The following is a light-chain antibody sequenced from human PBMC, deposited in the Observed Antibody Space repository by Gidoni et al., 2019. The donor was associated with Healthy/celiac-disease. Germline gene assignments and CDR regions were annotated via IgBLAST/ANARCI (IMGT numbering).Light chain of an antibody. Sequence: QSALTQPASVSGSPGQSITISCTGTSSDVVSYNLVSWYQQYPGKAPKLMIYEGSKRPSGVSNRFSGSKSGNTASLTISVLQAEEEADYYCCSYAGSSTYVFGTGTKVTVL. CDR2: EGS. CDR3: CSYAGSSTYV. CDR1: SSDVVSYNL. J-gene: IGLJ1*01. V-gene: IGLV2-23*01.